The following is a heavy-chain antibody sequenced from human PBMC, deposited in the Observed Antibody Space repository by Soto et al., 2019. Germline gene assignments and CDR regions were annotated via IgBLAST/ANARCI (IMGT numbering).Heavy chain of an antibody. CDR1: GGTFSSYT. V-gene: IGHV1-69*02. J-gene: IGHJ4*02. CDR3: ASSVEMATADY. D-gene: IGHD5-18*01. CDR2: VIPILGIA. Sequence: ASVKVSCKASGGTFSSYTISWVRQAPGQGLEWMGRVIPILGIANYAQKFQGRVTITADKSTSTAYMELSSLRSEDTAVYYCASSVEMATADYWGQGTLVTVSS.